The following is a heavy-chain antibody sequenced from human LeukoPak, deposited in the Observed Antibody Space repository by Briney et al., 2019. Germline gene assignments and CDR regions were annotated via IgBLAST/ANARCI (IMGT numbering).Heavy chain of an antibody. Sequence: GGSLRLSCAASGFTVTTNYMSWVRQAPGKGLEWVSVIYSGGSTYYADSVKGRFTISRHNSKNTLYLQMDSLGEKDTAVFYCARGDFWSGYYTGLYWGQGTLVTVSS. CDR3: ARGDFWSGYYTGLY. CDR2: IYSGGST. J-gene: IGHJ4*02. V-gene: IGHV3-53*04. D-gene: IGHD3-3*01. CDR1: GFTVTTNY.